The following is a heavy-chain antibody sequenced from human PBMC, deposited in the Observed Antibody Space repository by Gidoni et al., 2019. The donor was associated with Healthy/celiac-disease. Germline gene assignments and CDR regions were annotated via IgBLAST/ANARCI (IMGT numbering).Heavy chain of an antibody. Sequence: EVQLVESGGGLIQPGGSLRLPCAASGFTVSSTSVSWVRQAPGKGLEWVSVIYSGGSTYYADSVKGRFTISRDNSKNTLYLQMNSLRAEDTAVYYCARCRNRTRSLVVIQPDAFDIWGQGTMVTVSS. CDR3: ARCRNRTRSLVVIQPDAFDI. J-gene: IGHJ3*02. V-gene: IGHV3-53*01. CDR2: IYSGGST. D-gene: IGHD3-22*01. CDR1: GFTVSSTS.